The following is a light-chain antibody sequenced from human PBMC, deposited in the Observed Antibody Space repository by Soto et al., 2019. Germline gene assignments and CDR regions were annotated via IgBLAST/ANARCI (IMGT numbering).Light chain of an antibody. V-gene: IGLV1-40*01. J-gene: IGLJ3*02. CDR2: GNT. CDR1: RTNIGAGFD. Sequence: QSVLTQPPAVSGAPGQRVTISCTGSRTNIGAGFDVHWYQQLPGTAPKLLIYGNTNRPSGVPDRFSGSKSGTSASLAVIGLQAEDEADYYCQSYDSALSGSRVFGGGTKVTVL. CDR3: QSYDSALSGSRV.